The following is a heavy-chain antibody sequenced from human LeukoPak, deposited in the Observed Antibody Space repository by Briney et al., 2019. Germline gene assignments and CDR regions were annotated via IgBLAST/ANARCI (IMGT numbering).Heavy chain of an antibody. CDR3: AKEGTSEPFDY. V-gene: IGHV3-23*01. CDR2: ISDDGSRT. CDR1: GFSVSSNY. J-gene: IGHJ4*02. D-gene: IGHD3-10*01. Sequence: GGSLRLSCAASGFSVSSNYMSWVRQAPGKGLEWVSGISDDGSRTDYAHSVKGRFSISRDNSKNTLYLQITSLRADDTAIYYCAKEGTSEPFDYWGQGTLVTVST.